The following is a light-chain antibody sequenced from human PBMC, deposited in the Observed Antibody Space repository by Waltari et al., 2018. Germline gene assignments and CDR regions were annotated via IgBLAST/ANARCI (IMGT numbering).Light chain of an antibody. CDR3: QSADSSGTWV. CDR2: KDT. J-gene: IGLJ3*02. CDR1: ASPKKF. V-gene: IGLV3-25*03. Sequence: SYELTQPPSVPVSPGQTATITRPGDASPKKFDHWYHQKPGQAPVVVKYKDTERPSGIPERFSGSSSGTTVTLTINGVQAEDEVDYYCQSADSSGTWVFGGGTKLTVL.